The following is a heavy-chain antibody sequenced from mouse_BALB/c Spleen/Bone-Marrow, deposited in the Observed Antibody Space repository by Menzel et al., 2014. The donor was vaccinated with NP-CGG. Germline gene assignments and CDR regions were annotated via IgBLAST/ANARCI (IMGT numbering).Heavy chain of an antibody. J-gene: IGHJ3*01. CDR1: GFNIKDTY. D-gene: IGHD2-14*01. Sequence: EVQGVESGAELVKPGASVKLSCTASGFNIKDTYMHWVKQRPEQGLEWIGRIDPANGNTKYDPKFQGKATITADTSSNTAYLQLSGLTSEDTAVYYCAAYYRYLAWFAYWGQGTLVTVSA. V-gene: IGHV14-3*02. CDR3: AAYYRYLAWFAY. CDR2: IDPANGNT.